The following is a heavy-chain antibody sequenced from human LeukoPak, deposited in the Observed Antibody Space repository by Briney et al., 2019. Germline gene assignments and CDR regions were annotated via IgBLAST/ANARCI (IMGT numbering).Heavy chain of an antibody. CDR1: GFTFSHHW. CDR3: ARGSISGCDLDF. Sequence: GGSLRLSCGAPGFTFSHHWMHWVRQTPGKGLVWVSGINSGGTSTNYADSVKGRSTISRDNAKNTPYLQMNNLRVEDTSVYYCARGSISGCDLDFWGQGTLVTVSS. V-gene: IGHV3-74*01. D-gene: IGHD5-12*01. CDR2: INSGGTST. J-gene: IGHJ4*02.